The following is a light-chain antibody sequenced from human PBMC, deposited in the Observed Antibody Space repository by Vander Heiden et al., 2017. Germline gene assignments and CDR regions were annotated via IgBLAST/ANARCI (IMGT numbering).Light chain of an antibody. V-gene: IGKV1-39*01. CDR3: QQSYSTPRT. Sequence: DLQMTQSPSSLSASVGDRVTITCRASQSISNYLNWYQQRPGKAPKLLIYAASSLQSGVPSRFSGSGSGTDFTLTISSLQPADFATYYCQQSYSTPRTFGQGTRVEVK. CDR2: AAS. CDR1: QSISNY. J-gene: IGKJ1*01.